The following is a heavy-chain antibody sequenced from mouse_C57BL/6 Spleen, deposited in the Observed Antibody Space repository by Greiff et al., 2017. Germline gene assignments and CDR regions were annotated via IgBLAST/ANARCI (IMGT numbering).Heavy chain of an antibody. D-gene: IGHD1-1*01. CDR2: ISSGSSTI. J-gene: IGHJ4*01. CDR3: ARDYGSGDAMDY. CDR1: GFTFSDYG. Sequence: EVKLVESGGGLVKPGGSLKLSCAASGFTFSDYGMHWVRQTPEKGLEWVAYISSGSSTIYYADTVKGRFTISRDNAKNTLFLQMTSLRSEDTAMYYCARDYGSGDAMDYWGQGTSVTVSS. V-gene: IGHV5-17*01.